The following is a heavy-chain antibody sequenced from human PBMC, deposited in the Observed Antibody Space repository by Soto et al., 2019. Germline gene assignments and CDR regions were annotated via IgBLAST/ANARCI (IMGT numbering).Heavy chain of an antibody. CDR3: ARDPSPYDSSGYYDY. J-gene: IGHJ4*02. CDR2: INAYNGDT. Sequence: GASVKVSCKACGDTFTSNGISWVRQAPGQGLEWMGWINAYNGDTNYAQKLQGWVTMTRDTSISTAYMELSRLKSDDTAVYYCARDPSPYDSSGYYDYWGQGTLVTVSS. CDR1: GDTFTSNG. D-gene: IGHD3-22*01. V-gene: IGHV1-18*01.